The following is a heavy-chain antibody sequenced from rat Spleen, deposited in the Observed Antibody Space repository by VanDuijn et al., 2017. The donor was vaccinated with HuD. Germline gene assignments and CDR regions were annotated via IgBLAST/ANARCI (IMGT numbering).Heavy chain of an antibody. D-gene: IGHD1-9*01. CDR1: GYTFTSYD. CDR3: ARYGYGYTYAY. Sequence: QIQLQQSGAELTKPGSSVKISCKASGYTFTSYDINWIKQRPGQALEWIGAINPGSGGTDYNEKFKGKATLTVDKSSSTAFMQLSSLTPEDTAVYYCARYGYGYTYAYWGQGTLVTVSS. V-gene: IGHV1-60*01. J-gene: IGHJ3*01. CDR2: INPGSGGT.